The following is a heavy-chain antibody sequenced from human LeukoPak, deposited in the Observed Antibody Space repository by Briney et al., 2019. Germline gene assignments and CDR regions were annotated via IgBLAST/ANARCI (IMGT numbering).Heavy chain of an antibody. V-gene: IGHV3-23*01. CDR1: GFTFSSYA. J-gene: IGHJ4*02. CDR3: ARPTTVGSLFDY. D-gene: IGHD4-17*01. CDR2: ISGSGGST. Sequence: PGGSLRLSCAASGFTFSSYAMSWVRQAPGKGLEWVSAISGSGGSTYYADSVKGRFTISRDNSKNTLYLQMNSLRVEDTAVYYCARPTTVGSLFDYWGQGTLVTVSS.